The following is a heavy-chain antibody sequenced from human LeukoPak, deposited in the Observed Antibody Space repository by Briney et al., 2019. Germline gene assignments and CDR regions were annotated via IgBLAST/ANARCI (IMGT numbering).Heavy chain of an antibody. J-gene: IGHJ3*01. CDR1: LLSLTNYL. CDR3: TTDWTPSRWKCSDGCGSARDALAV. Sequence: GGCLRLSCAASLLSLTNYLMSGVRPAPVKGGEGVGRIKSKAKAEPEDYIACVEGRFTISRDDSKNTLYLQINTLKTEDTAVYYCTTDWTPSRWKCSDGCGSARDALAVWGQGTLVTVS. CDR2: IKSKAKAEPE. V-gene: IGHV3-15*01. D-gene: IGHD2-8*01.